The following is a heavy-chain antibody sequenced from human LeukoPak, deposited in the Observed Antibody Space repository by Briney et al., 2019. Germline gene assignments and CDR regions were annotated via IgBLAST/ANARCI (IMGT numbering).Heavy chain of an antibody. CDR3: VRQLYSSGSYYAPMDV. CDR2: IHYSGST. D-gene: IGHD3-10*01. V-gene: IGHV4-39*01. CDR1: GGSISSSIYF. J-gene: IGHJ6*03. Sequence: PSETLSLTCTVSGGSISSSIYFWGWIRQPPGKGLEWIGSIHYSGSTYHDPSLKSRVTVSLDTSKNQFSLKLSSVTATDTAVYYCVRQLYSSGSYYAPMDVWGKGTTVTISS.